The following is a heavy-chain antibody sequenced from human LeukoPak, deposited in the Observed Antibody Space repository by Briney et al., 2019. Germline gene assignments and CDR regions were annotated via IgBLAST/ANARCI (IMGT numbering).Heavy chain of an antibody. D-gene: IGHD2-2*01. V-gene: IGHV4-34*01. CDR3: ARGSVVPAANDAFDI. CDR2: INHSGST. J-gene: IGHJ3*02. Sequence: PSETLSLTCAGYGVSFSGYYWSWIRQPPGKGLEWIGEINHSGSTNYNPSLKSRVTISVDTSKNQFSLKLSSVTAADTAVYYCARGSVVPAANDAFDIWGQGTMVTVSS. CDR1: GVSFSGYY.